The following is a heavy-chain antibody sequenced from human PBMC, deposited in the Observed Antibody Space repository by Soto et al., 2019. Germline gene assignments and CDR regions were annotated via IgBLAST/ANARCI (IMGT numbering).Heavy chain of an antibody. J-gene: IGHJ3*01. CDR3: ARVWGGAFDF. Sequence: QVQLQESGPGLVKPSETLSLTCTVSGGSISSYYWSWIRQPPGKGLEWIGYIYYSGSINYNPSLNSRVTISVDTSKNQFSLKLSSVTAAVTAVYYCARVWGGAFDFWGQGTMVTVSS. CDR2: IYYSGSI. CDR1: GGSISSYY. D-gene: IGHD3-10*01. V-gene: IGHV4-59*01.